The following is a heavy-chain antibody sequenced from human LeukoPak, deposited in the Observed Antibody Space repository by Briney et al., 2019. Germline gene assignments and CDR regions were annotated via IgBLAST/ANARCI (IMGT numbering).Heavy chain of an antibody. D-gene: IGHD3-22*01. Sequence: PGGSLRLSCAASGFTFSSYGIHWVRQAPGKGLEWVAVISYDGSNKYYADSVKGRFTISRDNSKNTLYLQMNSLRAEDTAVYYSAKGFARIVRILEYYDSSGLDYWGQGTLVTVSS. CDR1: GFTFSSYG. CDR2: ISYDGSNK. CDR3: AKGFARIVRILEYYDSSGLDY. V-gene: IGHV3-30*18. J-gene: IGHJ4*02.